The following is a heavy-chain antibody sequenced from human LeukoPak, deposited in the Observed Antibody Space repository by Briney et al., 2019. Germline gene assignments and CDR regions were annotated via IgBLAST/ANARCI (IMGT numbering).Heavy chain of an antibody. CDR3: ARDWSSGNYVVGMDV. D-gene: IGHD3-10*01. J-gene: IGHJ6*02. Sequence: GGSLRLSCAASGFTVSSNYMTWVRQAPGKGLEWVSVIYSGGSAYYADSVKGRFAISRDNSKNTLYLQMNSLRAEDTAVYYCARDWSSGNYVVGMDVWGQGTTVTVSS. CDR2: IYSGGSA. V-gene: IGHV3-66*01. CDR1: GFTVSSNY.